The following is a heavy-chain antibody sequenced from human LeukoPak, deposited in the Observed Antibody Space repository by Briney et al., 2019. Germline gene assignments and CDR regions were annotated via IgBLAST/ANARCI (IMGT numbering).Heavy chain of an antibody. CDR3: ARGAWLAADFDY. V-gene: IGHV4-61*05. Sequence: SETLSLTCTVSGGSISSSSYYWGWIRQPPGKGLEWIGYIYYSGSTNYNPSLKSRVTISVDTSKNQFPLKLSSVTAADTAVYYCARGAWLAADFDYWGQGTLVTVSS. J-gene: IGHJ4*02. D-gene: IGHD6-19*01. CDR1: GGSISSSSYY. CDR2: IYYSGST.